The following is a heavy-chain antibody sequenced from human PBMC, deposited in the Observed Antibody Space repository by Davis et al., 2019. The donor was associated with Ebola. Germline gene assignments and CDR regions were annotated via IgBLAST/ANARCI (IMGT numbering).Heavy chain of an antibody. D-gene: IGHD6-13*01. CDR2: IDPSDSYT. Sequence: GESLKISCKDSGNSFTSHWIGWVRQMPGKGLEWMGRIDPSDSYTNYSPSFQGHVTISADKSISTAYLQWSSLKASDTAMYYCARQNWYSSSWYSDYWGQGTLVTVSS. CDR3: ARQNWYSSSWYSDY. CDR1: GNSFTSHW. J-gene: IGHJ4*02. V-gene: IGHV5-10-1*01.